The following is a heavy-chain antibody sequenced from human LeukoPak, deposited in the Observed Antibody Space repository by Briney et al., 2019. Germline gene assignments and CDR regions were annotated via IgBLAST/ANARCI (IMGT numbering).Heavy chain of an antibody. CDR1: GVTFSNSA. J-gene: IGHJ4*02. CDR2: ITDSAGST. Sequence: GGSLRLSCAASGVTFSNSAMSWVRQALGKGLEWVSTITDSAGSTYYADSVKGRFTISRDNTKNTLSLQMNSLRAEDTAVYFCTKLLGKFRFGELIHRLPNAFDYWGQGTLVAVSS. D-gene: IGHD3-10*01. V-gene: IGHV3-23*01. CDR3: TKLLGKFRFGELIHRLPNAFDY.